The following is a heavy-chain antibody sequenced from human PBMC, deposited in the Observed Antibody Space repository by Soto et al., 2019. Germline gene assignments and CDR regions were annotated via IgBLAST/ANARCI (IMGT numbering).Heavy chain of an antibody. CDR3: TREPYDILTGYYLLDY. Sequence: GESLKISCTASGFTFGDYAMSWVRQAPGKGLEWVGFIRSKAYGGTTEYAASVKGRFTISRDDSKSIAYLQMNSLKTEDTAVYYCTREPYDILTGYYLLDYWGQGTLVTVSS. D-gene: IGHD3-9*01. J-gene: IGHJ4*02. CDR2: IRSKAYGGTT. CDR1: GFTFGDYA. V-gene: IGHV3-49*04.